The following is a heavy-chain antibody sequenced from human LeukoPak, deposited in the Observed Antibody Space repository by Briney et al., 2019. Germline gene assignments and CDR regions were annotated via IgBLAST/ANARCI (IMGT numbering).Heavy chain of an antibody. CDR2: IIPIFGTA. V-gene: IGHV1-69*05. CDR3: AKDGILWFGELSLDY. D-gene: IGHD3-10*01. CDR1: GGTFSSYA. Sequence: ASVKVSCKASGGTFSSYAISWVRQAPGQGLEWMGGIIPIFGTANYAQKFQGRVTITTDESTSTAYMELSSLRSEDTAVYYCAKDGILWFGELSLDYWGQGTLVTVSS. J-gene: IGHJ4*02.